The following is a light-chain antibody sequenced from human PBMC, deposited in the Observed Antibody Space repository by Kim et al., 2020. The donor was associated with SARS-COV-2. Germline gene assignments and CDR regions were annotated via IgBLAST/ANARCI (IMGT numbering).Light chain of an antibody. CDR1: SSDVGASNY. CDR3: CSYVGIDKYV. J-gene: IGLJ1*01. V-gene: IGLV2-8*01. CDR2: DVN. Sequence: QSVTISCTVSSSDVGASNYVSWYRQHPGKAPELIISDVNERPSGVPHRFSGSKSGNSAFLTVSGRQAEDEADDYCCSYVGIDKYVFGTGTQLTVL.